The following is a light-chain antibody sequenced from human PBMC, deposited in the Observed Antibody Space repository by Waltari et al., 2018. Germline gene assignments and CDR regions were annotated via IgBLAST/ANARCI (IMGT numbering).Light chain of an antibody. J-gene: IGKJ4*01. V-gene: IGKV3-20*01. CDR2: GAS. CDR1: QTVSSIS. Sequence: CRASQTVSSISLSWYQQKPGQAPRLLIYGASTRATGIPDRFSGSGSGTDFTLTISRLEPEDFAVYYCQQYDGIVLTFGGGTNAEI. CDR3: QQYDGIVLT.